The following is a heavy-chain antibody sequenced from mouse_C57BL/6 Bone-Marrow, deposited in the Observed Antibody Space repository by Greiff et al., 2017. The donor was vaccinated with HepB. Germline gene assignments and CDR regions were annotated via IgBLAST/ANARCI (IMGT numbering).Heavy chain of an antibody. CDR3: ARQRTVVAKDWYFDV. Sequence: EVQLVESGGGLVKPGGSLKLSCAASGFTFSSYTMSWVRQTPEKRLEWVATISGGGGNTYYPDSVKGRFTISRDNAKNTLYLQMSSLRSEDTALYYCARQRTVVAKDWYFDVWGTGTTVTVSS. D-gene: IGHD1-1*01. CDR1: GFTFSSYT. J-gene: IGHJ1*03. V-gene: IGHV5-9*01. CDR2: ISGGGGNT.